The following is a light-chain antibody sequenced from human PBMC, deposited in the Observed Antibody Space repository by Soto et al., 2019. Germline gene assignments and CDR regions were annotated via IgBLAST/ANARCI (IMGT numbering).Light chain of an antibody. CDR1: SGSVSASYS. V-gene: IGLV8-61*01. CDR3: VLYVGSGISM. Sequence: QTVVTQEPSFSVSPGGTVTLTCGLSSGSVSASYSPAWYQQTPGQAPRTLIYSTTTRSSGVPDRFSGSILGNKAALTITGAQADDESDYYCVLYVGSGISMFGGGTQLTVL. J-gene: IGLJ3*02. CDR2: STT.